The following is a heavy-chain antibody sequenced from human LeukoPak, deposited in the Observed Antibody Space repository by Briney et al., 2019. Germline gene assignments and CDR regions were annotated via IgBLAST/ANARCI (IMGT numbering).Heavy chain of an antibody. D-gene: IGHD3-3*01. V-gene: IGHV3-15*01. Sequence: PGGSLRLSCVSYGFTFKNAWMNWVRQAPGKGLEWVGRVKSQIDGATIDYAAPVKDRFAISRDDSKNTMYLQMDSLKIEDTAVYFCTTDPYSDFRSSYNFDYWGQGALVTVSS. CDR3: TTDPYSDFRSSYNFDY. J-gene: IGHJ4*02. CDR1: GFTFKNAW. CDR2: VKSQIDGATI.